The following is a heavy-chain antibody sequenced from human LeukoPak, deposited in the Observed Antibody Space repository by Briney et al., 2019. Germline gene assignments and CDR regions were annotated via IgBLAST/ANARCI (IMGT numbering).Heavy chain of an antibody. J-gene: IGHJ3*01. Sequence: VGSLRLSCAASKFTFSSYTMNWVRQAPGKGLEWVSSISGGSSFINYAVSVKGRFTIFRDNAKNSVYLQMNSLRGEDTALYYCARLYGSGRNIWGQGTMVTVSS. CDR2: ISGGSSFI. D-gene: IGHD3-10*01. CDR1: KFTFSSYT. V-gene: IGHV3-21*01. CDR3: ARLYGSGRNI.